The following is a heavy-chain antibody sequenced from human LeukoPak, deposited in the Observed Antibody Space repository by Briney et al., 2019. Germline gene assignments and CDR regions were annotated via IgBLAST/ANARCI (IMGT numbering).Heavy chain of an antibody. V-gene: IGHV3-66*01. CDR2: IYSGGST. J-gene: IGHJ6*02. CDR3: ARSRDGYTYYYYGMDV. CDR1: GFTVSSNY. Sequence: GGSLRLSCAASGFTVSSNYMSWVRQAPVKGLEWVSVIYSGGSTYYADSVKGRFTISRDNSKNTLYLQMNSLRAEDTAVYYCARSRDGYTYYYYGMDVWGQGTTVTVSS. D-gene: IGHD5-12*01.